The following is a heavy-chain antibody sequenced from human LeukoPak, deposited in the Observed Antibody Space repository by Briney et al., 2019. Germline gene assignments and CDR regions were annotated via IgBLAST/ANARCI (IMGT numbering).Heavy chain of an antibody. CDR3: SRIKYGGNSGYHFDY. CDR2: IGDSGSGG. D-gene: IGHD4-23*01. Sequence: GGSLRLSCSASGFNFNYFAMSWIRQAPGKRLEWVSTIGDSGSGGSYADSVRGRFTISRDNSKNIVYLQMYSLRVDDSAVYYCSRIKYGGNSGYHFDYWGQGTLVTVSS. J-gene: IGHJ4*02. CDR1: GFNFNYFA. V-gene: IGHV3-23*01.